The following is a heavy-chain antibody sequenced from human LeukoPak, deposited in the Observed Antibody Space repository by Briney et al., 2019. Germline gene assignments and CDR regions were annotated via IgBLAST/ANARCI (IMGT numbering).Heavy chain of an antibody. V-gene: IGHV3-9*01. Sequence: GGSLRLSCAASGFTFDDYAMHWVRQAPGKGLEWVSGISWNSGSIGYADSVKGRFTISRDNAKNSLYLQMNSLRAEDTAVYYCARGRRRITMIAVVIAFDYWGQGTLVTVSS. CDR2: ISWNSGSI. J-gene: IGHJ4*02. CDR1: GFTFDDYA. CDR3: ARGRRRITMIAVVIAFDY. D-gene: IGHD3-22*01.